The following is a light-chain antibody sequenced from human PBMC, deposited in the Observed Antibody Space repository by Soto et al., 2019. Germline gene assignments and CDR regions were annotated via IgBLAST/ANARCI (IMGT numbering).Light chain of an antibody. V-gene: IGKV3-15*01. CDR3: QQYNNWLALT. CDR1: QSVSSN. J-gene: IGKJ4*01. Sequence: EIVMTQSPATRSVSPGERATLSCRASQSVSSNLAWYQQKPGQPPRLLIYGASTRATGIPARFSGSGSGTEFTLTISSLQSEDFAVYYCQQYNNWLALTFGGGTKVEIK. CDR2: GAS.